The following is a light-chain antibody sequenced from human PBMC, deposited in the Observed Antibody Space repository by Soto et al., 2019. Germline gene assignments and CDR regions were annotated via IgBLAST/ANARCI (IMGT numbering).Light chain of an antibody. V-gene: IGKV2-28*01. CDR3: MQALRAPPT. CDR1: QSLLHNNGYNY. J-gene: IGKJ1*01. Sequence: DIVLTQSPLSLPVTPGEPASISCRSSQSLLHNNGYNYVDWYLQKPGQSPQLLIYLGSNRASGVPDRFSGSGSGTDFTLKISRVEAEDVGVYHCMQALRAPPTFGQGTKVDIK. CDR2: LGS.